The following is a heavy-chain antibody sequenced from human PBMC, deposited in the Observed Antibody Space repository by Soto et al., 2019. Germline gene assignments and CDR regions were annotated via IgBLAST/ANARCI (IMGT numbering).Heavy chain of an antibody. CDR3: ARVGGYYYYYMDV. J-gene: IGHJ6*03. V-gene: IGHV3-21*01. CDR1: GFTLSSYS. Sequence: GGSLRLSCAASGFTLSSYSMNWVRQAPGKGLEWVSSISSSSSYIYYADSVKGRFTISRDNAKNSLYLQMNSLRAEDTAVYYCARVGGYYYYYMDVWGKGTTVTVSS. CDR2: ISSSSSYI. D-gene: IGHD2-15*01.